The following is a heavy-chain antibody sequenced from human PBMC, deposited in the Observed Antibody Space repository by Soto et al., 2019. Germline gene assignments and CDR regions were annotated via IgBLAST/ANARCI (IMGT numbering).Heavy chain of an antibody. CDR2: IYHSGNT. J-gene: IGHJ4*02. CDR1: GGSISSGGYY. Sequence: QVQLQESGPGLVKPSETLSLTCTVSGGSISSGGYYWSWSRQHPGKGLEWIGYIYHSGNTYYNPSLKSRVTISVDTSKNQFSLKLSSVTAADTAVYYCARDPMRYPTYFDYWGQGTLVTVSS. D-gene: IGHD1-1*01. CDR3: ARDPMRYPTYFDY. V-gene: IGHV4-31*03.